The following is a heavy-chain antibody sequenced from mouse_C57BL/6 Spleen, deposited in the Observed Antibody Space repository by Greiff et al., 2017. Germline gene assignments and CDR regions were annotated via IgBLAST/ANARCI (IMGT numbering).Heavy chain of an antibody. Sequence: VQLQQSGAELAKPGASVKLSCEASGYTFTSYWMHWVKQRPGQGLEWIGYINPSSGYTEYNQKVKDKATLPADKASSTAYMQLSSLTYEDSAVYYCAKEIPLAYWGQGTLVTVSA. CDR3: AKEIPLAY. V-gene: IGHV1-7*01. J-gene: IGHJ3*01. CDR1: GYTFTSYW. CDR2: INPSSGYT.